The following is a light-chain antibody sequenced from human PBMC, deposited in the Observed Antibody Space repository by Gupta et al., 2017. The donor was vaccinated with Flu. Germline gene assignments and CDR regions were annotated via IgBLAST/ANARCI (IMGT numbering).Light chain of an antibody. CDR3: QQDYTPPYA. CDR2: WAS. CDR1: QTILYNSNNRNY. Sequence: DIVMTQSPDSLAVSLGERATINCKSSQTILYNSNNRNYLAWYQQKPGQPPKLLIYWASTRESGVPDRFSGSGSGTDFTLTISSLQAEDLAVYYCQQDYTPPYAFGQGTKVEI. J-gene: IGKJ2*01. V-gene: IGKV4-1*01.